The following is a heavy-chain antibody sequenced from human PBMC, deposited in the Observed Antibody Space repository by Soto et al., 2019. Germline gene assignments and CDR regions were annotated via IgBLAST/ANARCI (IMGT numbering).Heavy chain of an antibody. V-gene: IGHV3-15*07. J-gene: IGHJ5*02. CDR1: GFTISDVW. CDR2: IKSRVDGGTT. D-gene: IGHD2-8*02. Sequence: PGGSLRLPCAASGFTISDVWLNWVRQAPGKGLEWVGRIKSRVDGGTTDFAAPVRGRFAISRDESQNTVYLEINSLQIEDTAVYYCTTDSHLSTTLVRFDPWGLGTLVTVSS. CDR3: TTDSHLSTTLVRFDP.